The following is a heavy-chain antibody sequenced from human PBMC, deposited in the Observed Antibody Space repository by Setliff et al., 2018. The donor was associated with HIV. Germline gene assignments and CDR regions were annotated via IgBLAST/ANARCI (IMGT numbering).Heavy chain of an antibody. Sequence: ASVKVSCKASGYSFTDYYIHWVRQAPGQGLEWMGWINPKSDGTNYAQKFQGWITMTRDTSTNTVYMELSSLRSEDTAVYYCAKDRWELDYYYGMNVWGQGTTVTVSS. D-gene: IGHD1-26*01. J-gene: IGHJ6*02. CDR2: INPKSDGT. CDR3: AKDRWELDYYYGMNV. CDR1: GYSFTDYY. V-gene: IGHV1-2*04.